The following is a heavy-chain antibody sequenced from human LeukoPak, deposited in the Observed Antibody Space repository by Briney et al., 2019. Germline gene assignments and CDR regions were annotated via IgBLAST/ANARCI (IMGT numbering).Heavy chain of an antibody. Sequence: PSETLSLTCAVSGGSISSGGYSWSWIRQPPGKGPEWIGYIYHSGSTYYNPSLKSRVTISVDRSKNQFSLKLSSVTAADTAVYYCASGGYCSSTSCQEAWFDPWGQGTLVTVSS. CDR3: ASGGYCSSTSCQEAWFDP. CDR1: GGSISSGGYS. D-gene: IGHD2-2*01. CDR2: IYHSGST. J-gene: IGHJ5*02. V-gene: IGHV4-30-2*01.